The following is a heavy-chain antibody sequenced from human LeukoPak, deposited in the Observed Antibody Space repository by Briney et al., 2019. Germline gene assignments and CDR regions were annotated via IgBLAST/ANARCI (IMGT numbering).Heavy chain of an antibody. CDR2: ISSSSSYI. Sequence: GGSLRLSCAASGFTFSSYSMNWVRQAPGKGLEWFSSISSSSSYIYYADSVKGRFTISRDNAKNSLYLQMNSLRAEDTAVYYRARGRIIGCCSSTSCPLDYWGQGTLVTVSS. J-gene: IGHJ4*02. CDR1: GFTFSSYS. CDR3: ARGRIIGCCSSTSCPLDY. V-gene: IGHV3-21*01. D-gene: IGHD2-2*03.